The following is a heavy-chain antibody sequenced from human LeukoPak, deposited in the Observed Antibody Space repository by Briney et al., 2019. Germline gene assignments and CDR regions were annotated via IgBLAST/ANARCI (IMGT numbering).Heavy chain of an antibody. CDR3: ASHSNYYDSSGQFDY. CDR1: GGSISSYC. V-gene: IGHV4-59*12. D-gene: IGHD3-22*01. J-gene: IGHJ4*02. CDR2: IYYSGST. Sequence: SETLSLTCTVSGGSISSYCWSWIRQPPGKGLEWIGYIYYSGSTNYNPSLKSRVTISVDTSKNQFSLKLSSVTAADTAVYYCASHSNYYDSSGQFDYWGQGTLVTVSS.